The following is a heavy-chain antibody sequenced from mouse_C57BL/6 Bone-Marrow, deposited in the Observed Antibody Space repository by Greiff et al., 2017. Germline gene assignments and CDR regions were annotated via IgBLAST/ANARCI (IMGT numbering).Heavy chain of an antibody. Sequence: QVQLQQSGPELVKPGASVKISCKASGYAFSSSWMNWVKQRPGKGLEWIGRIYPGDGDTNYNGKFKGKATLTADKSSSTAYMQLSSLTSEDSAVYFCARLGLRRGYFDYWGQGTTLTVSS. CDR1: GYAFSSSW. J-gene: IGHJ2*01. V-gene: IGHV1-82*01. D-gene: IGHD2-4*01. CDR2: IYPGDGDT. CDR3: ARLGLRRGYFDY.